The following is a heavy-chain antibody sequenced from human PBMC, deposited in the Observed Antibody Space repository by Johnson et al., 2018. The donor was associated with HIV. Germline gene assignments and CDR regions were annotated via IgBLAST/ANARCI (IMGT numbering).Heavy chain of an antibody. J-gene: IGHJ3*01. CDR2: IYSGGST. CDR1: GFTFNTYG. D-gene: IGHD6-13*01. V-gene: IGHV3-NL1*01. CDR3: ARDGESQQLPLGDAFDV. Sequence: QVQLVESGGGVVQPGGSLRLSCAASGFTFNTYGMDWVRQAPGKGLEWVSVIYSGGSTYYADSVRGRFTISRDNSKNTLYLQMSSLRVEDTAMYYCARDGESQQLPLGDAFDVWGRGTLVTVSS.